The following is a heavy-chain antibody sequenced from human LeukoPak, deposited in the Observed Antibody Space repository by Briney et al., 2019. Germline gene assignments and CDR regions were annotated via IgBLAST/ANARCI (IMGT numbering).Heavy chain of an antibody. D-gene: IGHD6-19*01. V-gene: IGHV4-34*01. CDR2: INHSGST. Sequence: NPSETLSLTCAVYGGSFSGYYWSCIRQPPGKGLEWIGEINHSGSTNYNPSLKSRVTISVDTSKHQLSLKLSSVTAADTAVYYCARGKWLVRLGYWGQGTLVTVSS. CDR1: GGSFSGYY. CDR3: ARGKWLVRLGY. J-gene: IGHJ4*02.